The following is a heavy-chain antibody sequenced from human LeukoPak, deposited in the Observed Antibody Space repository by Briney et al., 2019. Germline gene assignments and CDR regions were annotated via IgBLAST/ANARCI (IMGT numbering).Heavy chain of an antibody. D-gene: IGHD4-11*01. J-gene: IGHJ2*01. CDR3: AKAIDYPSWYFDL. CDR2: ISHDGSNK. CDR1: GFTFSSYA. Sequence: GGSLRLSCAASGFTFSSYAMHWVRQAPGEGLEWVAVISHDGSNKYYADSVKGRFTISRDNSKNTLYLQMNSLRAEDTAVYYCAKAIDYPSWYFDLWGRGTLVTVSS. V-gene: IGHV3-30-3*01.